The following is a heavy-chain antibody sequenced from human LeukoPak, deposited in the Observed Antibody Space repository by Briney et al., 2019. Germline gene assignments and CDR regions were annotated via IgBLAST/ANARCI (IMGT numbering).Heavy chain of an antibody. V-gene: IGHV5-51*01. D-gene: IGHD3-3*01. CDR1: GYSFTSYW. J-gene: IGHJ5*02. Sequence: GESLKISCKGSGYSFTSYWIGWVRQMPGKGLEWMGIIYPGDSDTRYSPSFQGQVTISADKSISTAYLQWSSLKASDTAMYYCARHIDTIFGVVIKGWLDPWGQGTLVTVSS. CDR3: ARHIDTIFGVVIKGWLDP. CDR2: IYPGDSDT.